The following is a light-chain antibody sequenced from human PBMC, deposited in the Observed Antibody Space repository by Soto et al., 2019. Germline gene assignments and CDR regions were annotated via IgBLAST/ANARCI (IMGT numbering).Light chain of an antibody. J-gene: IGLJ3*02. CDR2: GNS. Sequence: QSVLTQPPSVSGAPGQRVTIXCTGSSSNIGAGYDVHWYQQLPGTAPKLLIYGNSNRPSGVPDRFSGSKSGTSASLAITGLQAEDEADYYCQSYDSSLSGWVFGGGTKVTVL. V-gene: IGLV1-40*01. CDR1: SSNIGAGYD. CDR3: QSYDSSLSGWV.